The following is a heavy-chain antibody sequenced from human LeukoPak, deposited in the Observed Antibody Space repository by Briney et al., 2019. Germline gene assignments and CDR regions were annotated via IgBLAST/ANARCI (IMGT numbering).Heavy chain of an antibody. Sequence: SETLSLTCAVYGGSFSGYYWSWIRQPPGKGLEWIGEINQSGSTNYNPSLKSRVTISVDTSKNQFSLKLSSATAADTAVYYCARGRERLGYCSSTSCYMAGHYYYGMDVWGQGTTVTVSS. V-gene: IGHV4-34*01. D-gene: IGHD2-2*02. CDR1: GGSFSGYY. J-gene: IGHJ6*02. CDR2: INQSGST. CDR3: ARGRERLGYCSSTSCYMAGHYYYGMDV.